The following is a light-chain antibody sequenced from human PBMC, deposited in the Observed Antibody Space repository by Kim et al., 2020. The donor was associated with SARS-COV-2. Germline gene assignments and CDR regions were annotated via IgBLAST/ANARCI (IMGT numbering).Light chain of an antibody. J-gene: IGKJ4*01. V-gene: IGKV1-39*01. CDR2: AAS. CDR3: QQSHSNPLT. CDR1: QGISIS. Sequence: DIQMTQSPSSLSASVGDRVTISCRASQGISISLNWYQQRPGNAPKLLIYAASSLQSWVPSRFSGSGSGTDFTLTISSLQPEDFATYYCQQSHSNPLTFGGGTKVDIK.